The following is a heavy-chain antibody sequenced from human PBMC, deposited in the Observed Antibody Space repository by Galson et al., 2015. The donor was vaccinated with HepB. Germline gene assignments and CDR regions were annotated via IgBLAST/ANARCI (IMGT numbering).Heavy chain of an antibody. CDR3: ARDRGGSAQMAARRGSPGFDFDY. Sequence: SVKVSCKASGYTFTSYPIHWVRQAPGQRLEWMGWINADNGNTKYSEKFQDRVTITRDTSASTAYMELSSLRSEDTAVFYCARDRGGSAQMAARRGSPGFDFDYWGQGTLVTVSS. D-gene: IGHD6-6*01. CDR1: GYTFTSYP. CDR2: INADNGNT. J-gene: IGHJ4*02. V-gene: IGHV1-3*01.